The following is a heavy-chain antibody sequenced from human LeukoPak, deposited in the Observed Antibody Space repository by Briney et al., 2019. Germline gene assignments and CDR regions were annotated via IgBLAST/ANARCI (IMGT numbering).Heavy chain of an antibody. J-gene: IGHJ4*02. CDR1: GFSFSTYA. V-gene: IGHV3-23*01. Sequence: PGGSLRLSCAASGFSFSTYAMNWVRQAPGKGLEWVSAISGSGGSTYYADSVKGRFTISRDNAKNTLYLQMNSLRAEDTAVYYCARDRYTVTTQGLAYWGQGTLVTVSS. CDR3: ARDRYTVTTQGLAY. D-gene: IGHD4-17*01. CDR2: ISGSGGST.